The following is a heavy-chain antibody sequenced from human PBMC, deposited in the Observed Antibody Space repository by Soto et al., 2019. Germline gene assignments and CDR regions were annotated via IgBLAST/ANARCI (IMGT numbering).Heavy chain of an antibody. J-gene: IGHJ6*02. V-gene: IGHV3-23*01. CDR3: AKERSYYYAMDV. Sequence: VQLLESGGGLVQPGGSLRLSCAASGFTLSSYAMSWVRQAPGKGLEWVSGLNKGGDSTYYADSVRGRFTITRDSFKNTVYLQMNSLRVEDTAVYYCAKERSYYYAMDVWGQGTTVTVSS. CDR2: LNKGGDST. CDR1: GFTLSSYA.